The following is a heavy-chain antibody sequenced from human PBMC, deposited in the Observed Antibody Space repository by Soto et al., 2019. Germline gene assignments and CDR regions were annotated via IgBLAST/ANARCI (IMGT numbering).Heavy chain of an antibody. J-gene: IGHJ4*02. D-gene: IGHD6-19*01. CDR3: VAGQYFFDY. V-gene: IGHV3-30*03. CDR2: ISYDGSNK. Sequence: GGSLRPSCATSGFRFRSFGIQRVRQAPGKGLEWVAVISYDGSNKYYADSVKDRFTISRDNSKKTLYLQMNSLRADDTAVYYCVAGQYFFDYCGQGTLVTVSS. CDR1: GFRFRSFG.